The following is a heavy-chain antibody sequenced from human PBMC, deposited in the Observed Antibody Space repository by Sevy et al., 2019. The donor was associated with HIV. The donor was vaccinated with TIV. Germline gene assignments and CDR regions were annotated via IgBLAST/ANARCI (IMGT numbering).Heavy chain of an antibody. Sequence: ASVKVSCKASGFTFTSSAVQWLRQARGQRLEWIGWIVVGSGNTNYAQKFQERVTITRDMSTSTAYMELSSLRSEDTAVYYCAAGQRGCGDISGYYLCYYGMDVWGQGTTITVSS. D-gene: IGHD3-22*01. CDR3: AAGQRGCGDISGYYLCYYGMDV. V-gene: IGHV1-58*01. J-gene: IGHJ6*02. CDR1: GFTFTSSA. CDR2: IVVGSGNT.